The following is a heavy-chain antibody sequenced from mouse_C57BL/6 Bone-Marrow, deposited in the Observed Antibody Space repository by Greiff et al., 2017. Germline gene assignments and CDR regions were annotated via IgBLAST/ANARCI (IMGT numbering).Heavy chain of an antibody. Sequence: EVKLVESGGGLVQPGGSMKLSCVASGFTFSNYWMNWVRQSPEKGLEWVAQIRLKSDNYATHYAESVKGRFTISRDDSKSSVYLQMNNLRAEDTGIYYCTGLVYYYGSSWGWFAYWGQGTLVTVSA. CDR3: TGLVYYYGSSWGWFAY. V-gene: IGHV6-3*01. D-gene: IGHD1-1*01. CDR1: GFTFSNYW. CDR2: IRLKSDNYAT. J-gene: IGHJ3*01.